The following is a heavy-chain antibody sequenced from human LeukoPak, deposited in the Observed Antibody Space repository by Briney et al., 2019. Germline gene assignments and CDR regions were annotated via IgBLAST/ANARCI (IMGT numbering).Heavy chain of an antibody. J-gene: IGHJ4*02. V-gene: IGHV3-66*04. CDR3: AGLPAYYYDTSGFYFDY. CDR2: IYSGGSR. D-gene: IGHD3-22*01. Sequence: GGSLRLSCAASGFTVSSNCMSWVRQAPGKGLEWVSVIYSGGSRYYADSVKGRFTISRDNSENTLYLQMNSLRAEDTAVYYCAGLPAYYYDTSGFYFDYWGRGTLVTVSS. CDR1: GFTVSSNC.